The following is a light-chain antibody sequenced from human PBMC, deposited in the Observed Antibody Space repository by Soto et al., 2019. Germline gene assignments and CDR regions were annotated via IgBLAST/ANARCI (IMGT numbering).Light chain of an antibody. J-gene: IGLJ2*01. Sequence: SYELTQPPSVSVAPGKTARITCGGNNIGSKSVHWYQQKPGQAPVLVIYYDSDRPSGIPERFSGSNSGNKATLTISRVEAGDEADYYCQVWDSSSDHPVVFGGGTKLTVL. V-gene: IGLV3-21*04. CDR2: YDS. CDR3: QVWDSSSDHPVV. CDR1: NIGSKS.